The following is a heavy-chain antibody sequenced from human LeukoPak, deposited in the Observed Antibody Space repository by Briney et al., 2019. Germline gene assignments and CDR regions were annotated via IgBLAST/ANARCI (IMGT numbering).Heavy chain of an antibody. CDR2: IRSKAFGATT. D-gene: IGHD6-19*01. Sequence: GGPLRLSCIGSGFNFGDYAMTWVRQAPGKGLEWVGFIRSKAFGATTESVASVKGRFSISRDDSKTIAYLQMNSLKAEDTAIYYCTRARGGYTSGIDYWGQGTLVTVSS. V-gene: IGHV3-49*04. J-gene: IGHJ4*02. CDR1: GFNFGDYA. CDR3: TRARGGYTSGIDY.